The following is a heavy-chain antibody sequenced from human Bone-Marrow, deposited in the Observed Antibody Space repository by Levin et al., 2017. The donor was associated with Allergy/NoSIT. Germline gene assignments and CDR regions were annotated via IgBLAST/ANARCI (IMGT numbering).Heavy chain of an antibody. J-gene: IGHJ4*02. CDR3: ARFYSSSGHTDFEY. V-gene: IGHV5-51*01. CDR2: IYPGDSDT. D-gene: IGHD6-13*01. Sequence: GGSLRLSCKGSGYICTNYWIGWVRQMPGKGLEWVGVIYPGDSDTKYSPSFQGHVTISADKSICTAYLQWGSLQASDTAMYYCARFYSSSGHTDFEYWGLGTLVTVSS. CDR1: GYICTNYW.